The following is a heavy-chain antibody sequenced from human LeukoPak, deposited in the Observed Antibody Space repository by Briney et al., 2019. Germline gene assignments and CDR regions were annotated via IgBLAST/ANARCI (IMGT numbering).Heavy chain of an antibody. Sequence: ASVTVSCKASGYTFTRYAMHWVRQAPGQRLEWMGWINAGNGNTKYSQAFQGRVTITRDTSASTAYMELSSLRSEDMAVYYCARDGGAVAGTGYYYYMDVWGKGTTVTVSS. CDR2: INAGNGNT. CDR1: GYTFTRYA. CDR3: ARDGGAVAGTGYYYYMDV. D-gene: IGHD6-19*01. J-gene: IGHJ6*03. V-gene: IGHV1-3*03.